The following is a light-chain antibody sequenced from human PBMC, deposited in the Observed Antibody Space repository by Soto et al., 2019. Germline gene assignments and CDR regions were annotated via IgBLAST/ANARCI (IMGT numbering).Light chain of an antibody. Sequence: QSVLTQPASVSGSPGQSMTVSCTGTSSDVGGYNYVSWYQQHPGKAPKFMIYDVSNRPSGVSNRFSGSKSGNTASLPISGLRAEDEADYYCCSYTTSKTRHIVFGTGTKVTV. CDR3: CSYTTSKTRHIV. CDR1: SSDVGGYNY. V-gene: IGLV2-14*01. J-gene: IGLJ1*01. CDR2: DVS.